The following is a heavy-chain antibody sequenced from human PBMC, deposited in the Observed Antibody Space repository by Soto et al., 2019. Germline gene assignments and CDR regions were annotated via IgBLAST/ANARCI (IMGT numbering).Heavy chain of an antibody. Sequence: PSETLSLTCTVSGGSISSYYWSWIRQPPGKGLEWIGYIYYSGSTNYNPSLKSRVTISVDTSKNQFSLKLSSVTAADTAVYYCARLRESGYLPFDYWGQGTLVTVSS. CDR2: IYYSGST. CDR1: GGSISSYY. CDR3: ARLRESGYLPFDY. V-gene: IGHV4-59*08. J-gene: IGHJ4*02. D-gene: IGHD3-22*01.